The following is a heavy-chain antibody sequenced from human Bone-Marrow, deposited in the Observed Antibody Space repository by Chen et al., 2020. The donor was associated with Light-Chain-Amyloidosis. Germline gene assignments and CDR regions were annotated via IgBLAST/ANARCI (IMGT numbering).Heavy chain of an antibody. CDR1: GYTFPNYW. J-gene: IGHJ4*02. CDR2: IYPEDSDA. V-gene: IGHV5-51*01. D-gene: IGHD5-12*01. CDR3: ARRSDGYNFDY. Sequence: EVQLEQSGPEVKKPGESLKISCKGSGYTFPNYWIGWVRQMPGKGLEWMGVIYPEDSDARYSPSFEGQATISADNSITTAYLQWRSLKASDTAMYYCARRSDGYNFDYWGQGTLVTVSS.